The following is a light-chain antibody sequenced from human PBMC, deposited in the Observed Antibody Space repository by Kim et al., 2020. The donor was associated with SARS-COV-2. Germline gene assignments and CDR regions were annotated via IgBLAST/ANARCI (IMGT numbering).Light chain of an antibody. Sequence: EIVLTQSPGTLSLSPGERATLSCRASQNVSNNYVVWYQKKPGQAPRLLIDDASRRATGIPDRFSGSGSGTDFTLTISRLEPEDSAVYYCQQCSRSPLTFGGGTKMDIK. J-gene: IGKJ4*01. CDR3: QQCSRSPLT. CDR2: DAS. V-gene: IGKV3-20*01. CDR1: QNVSNNY.